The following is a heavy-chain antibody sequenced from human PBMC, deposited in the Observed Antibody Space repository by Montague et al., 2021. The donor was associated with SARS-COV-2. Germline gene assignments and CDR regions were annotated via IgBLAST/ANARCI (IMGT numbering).Heavy chain of an antibody. CDR3: ARAPPISAVSSPRRNQFFFDS. CDR1: GFTFSSSA. Sequence: SLRLSCAASGFTFSSSAMSWVRQAPGKGLEWVSTISGGGVSTYYADSVKGRFTISRDNSKNTLYLQMNSLRAEDTAVYYCARAPPISAVSSPRRNQFFFDSWGQGTLVTVSS. CDR2: ISGGGVST. D-gene: IGHD2-2*01. V-gene: IGHV3-23*01. J-gene: IGHJ4*02.